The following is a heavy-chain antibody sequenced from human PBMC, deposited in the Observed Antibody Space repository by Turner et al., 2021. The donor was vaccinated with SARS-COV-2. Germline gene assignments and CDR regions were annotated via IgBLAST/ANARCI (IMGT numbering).Heavy chain of an antibody. D-gene: IGHD6-13*01. V-gene: IGHV4-39*01. Sequence: QLQLQESGPVLVKPSATLSLTCTVSGGPISSSSYYWGWIRRPPGKGLEWIGSIYYSGSTYNNPSFKSRVTISVDTSKNQFSLKLSSVTAADTAVYYCATSTVAGTELNYYGMDVWGQGTTVTVSS. CDR3: ATSTVAGTELNYYGMDV. CDR2: IYYSGST. J-gene: IGHJ6*02. CDR1: GGPISSSSYY.